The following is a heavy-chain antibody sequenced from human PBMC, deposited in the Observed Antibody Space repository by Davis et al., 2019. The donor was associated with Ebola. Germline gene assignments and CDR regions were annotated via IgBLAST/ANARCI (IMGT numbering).Heavy chain of an antibody. Sequence: SQTLSLTCAISGDSVSSNSAAWNWIRQSPSRGLEWLGRTYYRSKWYTDYAVSVKSRITINPDTSKNQFSLQLNSVTPEDTAVYYCARGPLLWFGELFFYYYGMDVWGQGTTVTVSS. J-gene: IGHJ6*02. D-gene: IGHD3-10*01. CDR2: TYYRSKWYT. CDR3: ARGPLLWFGELFFYYYGMDV. V-gene: IGHV6-1*01. CDR1: GDSVSSNSAA.